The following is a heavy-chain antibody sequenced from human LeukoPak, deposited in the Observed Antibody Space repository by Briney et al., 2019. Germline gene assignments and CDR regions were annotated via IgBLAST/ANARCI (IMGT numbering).Heavy chain of an antibody. V-gene: IGHV1-2*02. CDR3: ARDYPVRGHPSLSIDFRTRRPLDY. J-gene: IGHJ4*02. CDR1: GYTFTGYY. Sequence: VASVKVSCKASGYTFTGYYMHWVRQAPGQGLEWMGWINPSSGGTHYAQKFQGRVTMTRDTSISTAYMELSRLRSDDTAVYYCARDYPVRGHPSLSIDFRTRRPLDYWGQGTLVTVSS. CDR2: INPSSGGT. D-gene: IGHD2/OR15-2a*01.